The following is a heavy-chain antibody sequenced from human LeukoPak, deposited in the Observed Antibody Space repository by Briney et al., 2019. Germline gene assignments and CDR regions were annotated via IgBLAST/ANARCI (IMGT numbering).Heavy chain of an antibody. Sequence: SETLSLTCTVSGGSISSGGYYWSWIRQHPGKGLEWIGYIYYSGSTYYNPSLKSRVTISVDTSKNQFSLKLSSVTAADTTVYYCARGTVTTFGYWGQGTLVTVSS. CDR2: IYYSGST. CDR3: ARGTVTTFGY. V-gene: IGHV4-31*03. D-gene: IGHD4-17*01. CDR1: GGSISSGGYY. J-gene: IGHJ4*02.